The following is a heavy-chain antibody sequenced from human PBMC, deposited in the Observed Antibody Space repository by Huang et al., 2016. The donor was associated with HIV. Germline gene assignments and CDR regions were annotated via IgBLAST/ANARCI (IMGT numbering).Heavy chain of an antibody. J-gene: IGHJ4*02. CDR2: INQSRST. Sequence: QVQLHQWGAGLLKPSETLSLTCAVYNGSLSGYYWTWIRQSPGKGLGWVGDINQSRSTKYNPALKSRAIISLDTSKNQFSLKVWSVTAADTAVYYCARGGSYFDFWGQGTLVTV. CDR3: ARGGSYFDF. D-gene: IGHD1-1*01. CDR1: NGSLSGYY. V-gene: IGHV4-34*01.